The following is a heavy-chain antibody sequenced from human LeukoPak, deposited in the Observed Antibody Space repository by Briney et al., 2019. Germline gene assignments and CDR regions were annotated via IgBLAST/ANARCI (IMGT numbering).Heavy chain of an antibody. CDR3: ARDYYYDSRNDAFDI. J-gene: IGHJ3*02. CDR1: GFTVSSNY. D-gene: IGHD3-22*01. V-gene: IGHV3-53*01. CDR2: IYSGGST. Sequence: GGSLRLSCAASGFTVSSNYMSWVRQAPGKGLEGASVIYSGGSTYYADSVKGRFTISRDNSKNTLYLQMNSLRAEDTAVYYCARDYYYDSRNDAFDIWGRGTMVTVSS.